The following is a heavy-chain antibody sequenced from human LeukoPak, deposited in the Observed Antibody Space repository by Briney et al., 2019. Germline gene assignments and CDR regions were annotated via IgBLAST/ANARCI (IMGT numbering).Heavy chain of an antibody. J-gene: IGHJ4*02. CDR3: AIASFLPLRMATVPFDY. Sequence: GGSLRLSCAASGFTFSSYGMHWVRQAPGKGLEWVAVIWYDGSNKYYADSVKGRFTISRDNSKNTLYLQMNSLRAEDTAVYYCAIASFLPLRMATVPFDYWGQGTLVTVSS. V-gene: IGHV3-33*01. CDR1: GFTFSSYG. CDR2: IWYDGSNK. D-gene: IGHD5-24*01.